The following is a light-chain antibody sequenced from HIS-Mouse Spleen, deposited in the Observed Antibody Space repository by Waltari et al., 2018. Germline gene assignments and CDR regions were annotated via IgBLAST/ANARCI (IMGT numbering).Light chain of an antibody. CDR3: QTWGTGIHWV. J-gene: IGLJ3*02. CDR1: SGHSRYA. Sequence: QLVLTQSPSASASLGASVKLTCTLSSGHSRYAIAWHQPQPEKGPRYLMKLNSDGSHSKGDGSPDRFSGSSSGAERYLTISSLQSEDEADYYCQTWGTGIHWVFGGGTKLTVL. V-gene: IGLV4-69*01. CDR2: LNSDGSH.